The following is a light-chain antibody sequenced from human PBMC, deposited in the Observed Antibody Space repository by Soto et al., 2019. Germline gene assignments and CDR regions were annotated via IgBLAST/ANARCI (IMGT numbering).Light chain of an antibody. J-gene: IGKJ4*01. CDR3: MQALQPALT. Sequence: DIVMTQTPVSLPVTPGEPASISCRSSQSLRHSNGYNYLDWYLQKPGQSPQLLIYLGSNRASGVPDRFSGSVSGTDYTLKISRVEAEDVGIYYCMQALQPALTFGGGTKVEIK. CDR1: QSLRHSNGYNY. CDR2: LGS. V-gene: IGKV2-28*01.